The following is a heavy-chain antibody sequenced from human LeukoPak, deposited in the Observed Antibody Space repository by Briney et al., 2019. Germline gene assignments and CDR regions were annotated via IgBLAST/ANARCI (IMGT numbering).Heavy chain of an antibody. CDR3: AHPSTPDYGGLDY. CDR1: GFTFRLYV. CDR2: ITGSGGSI. D-gene: IGHD4-17*01. J-gene: IGHJ4*02. V-gene: IGHV3-23*01. Sequence: GGSLRLSCVASGFTFRLYVMTWVRQAPGKGLEWVLAITGSGGSIYYADSVRGRFTISRDNSKNTLYLQMNSLRAEDTAVYYCAHPSTPDYGGLDYWGQGTLVTVSS.